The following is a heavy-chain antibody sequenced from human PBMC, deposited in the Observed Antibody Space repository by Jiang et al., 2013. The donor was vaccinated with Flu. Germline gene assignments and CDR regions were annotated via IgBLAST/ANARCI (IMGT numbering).Heavy chain of an antibody. CDR3: ARTVAHSSPDWFDP. J-gene: IGHJ5*02. Sequence: LVKPGGSLRLSCAASGFTFSGSCMNWVRQAPGKGLEWVSSISSGSAYLYYADSVKGRFTISRDNAKNSVYLEMNNLRVEDTAVYYCARTVAHSSPDWFDPWGQGTLVTVSS. D-gene: IGHD6-13*01. CDR1: GFTFSGSC. CDR2: ISSGSAYL. V-gene: IGHV3-21*01.